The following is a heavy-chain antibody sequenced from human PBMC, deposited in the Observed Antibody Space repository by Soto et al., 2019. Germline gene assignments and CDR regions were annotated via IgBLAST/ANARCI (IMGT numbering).Heavy chain of an antibody. J-gene: IGHJ4*02. D-gene: IGHD5-18*01. Sequence: PGGSLRLSCAASGFTFSSYAMSWVRQAPGKGLEWVSAISGSGGSTYYADSVKGRFTISRDNSKNTLYLQMNSLRAEDAAVYYCAKGDGYSYGLFDYWGQGTLVTVSS. CDR3: AKGDGYSYGLFDY. V-gene: IGHV3-23*01. CDR2: ISGSGGST. CDR1: GFTFSSYA.